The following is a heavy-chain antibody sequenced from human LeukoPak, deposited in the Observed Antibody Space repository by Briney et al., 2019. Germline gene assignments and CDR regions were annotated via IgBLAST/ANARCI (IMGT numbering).Heavy chain of an antibody. D-gene: IGHD2-21*02. J-gene: IGHJ4*02. CDR1: GGSISSYY. Sequence: SETLSLTCTVSGGSISSYYWSWFRQPPGKGLEWIGYVYYSGSTNYNPSLKSRITVSVDTSRNQFSLNLSSVTAADTAVYYCARQGVATAIDYWGQGTLVTVSS. CDR2: VYYSGST. CDR3: ARQGVATAIDY. V-gene: IGHV4-59*01.